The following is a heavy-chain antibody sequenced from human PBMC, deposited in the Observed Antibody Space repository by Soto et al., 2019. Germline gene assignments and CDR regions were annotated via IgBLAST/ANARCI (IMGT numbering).Heavy chain of an antibody. CDR3: ARPQGFRGYKWRDSDS. D-gene: IGHD5-12*01. CDR1: TIGYY. J-gene: IGHJ4*02. CDR2: IYYSGST. Sequence: TIGYYRVWIIKTAVEGLEWIGNIYYSGSTYYNPSLKSRFTMSVDTSKNQFSLKLSSLTATDTAVYCCARPQGFRGYKWRDSDSCGEGSLDTVTS. V-gene: IGHV4-39*01.